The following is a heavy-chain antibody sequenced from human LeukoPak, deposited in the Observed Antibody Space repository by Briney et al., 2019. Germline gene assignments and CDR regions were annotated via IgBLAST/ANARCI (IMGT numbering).Heavy chain of an antibody. CDR3: ARYSGSYDYYFDY. CDR2: IIPILGIA. CDR1: GGTFSSYA. D-gene: IGHD1-26*01. J-gene: IGHJ4*02. Sequence: SVKVSCRASGGTFSSYAISGVRQAPGQGLEWMGRIIPILGIANYAQKFQGRVTITADKSTSTAYMELSSLRSEDTAVYYCARYSGSYDYYFDYWGQGTLVTVSS. V-gene: IGHV1-69*04.